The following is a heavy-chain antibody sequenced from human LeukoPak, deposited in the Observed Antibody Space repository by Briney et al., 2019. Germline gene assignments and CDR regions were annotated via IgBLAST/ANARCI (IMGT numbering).Heavy chain of an antibody. V-gene: IGHV3-23*01. D-gene: IGHD3-9*01. CDR1: GFTFSSYA. CDR2: ISGSGGST. Sequence: GGSLRLSCAASGFTFSSYAMSWVRQAPGKGLEWVSAISGSGGSTYYADSVKGRFTISRDNSKNTLYLQMSSLRAEDTAVYYCAKSGRILTGYAVDYWGQGTLVTVSS. J-gene: IGHJ4*02. CDR3: AKSGRILTGYAVDY.